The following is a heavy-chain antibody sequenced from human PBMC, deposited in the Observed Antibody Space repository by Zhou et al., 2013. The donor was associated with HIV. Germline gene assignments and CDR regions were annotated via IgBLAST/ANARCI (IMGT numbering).Heavy chain of an antibody. CDR2: IIPFFDVP. CDR3: ASTAWATVTTGYFDY. Sequence: QVQLVQSGAEVRKPGSSVKVSCRVSGDTFRSSYAITWVRQAPGQGLEWMGTIIPFFDVPNYAQKFQGRVTITADKSTSTSYLELRSPRSEDTAVYYCASTAWATVTTGYFDYWGQGTLVTVSS. CDR1: GDTFRSSYA. J-gene: IGHJ4*02. V-gene: IGHV1-69*04. D-gene: IGHD4-4*01.